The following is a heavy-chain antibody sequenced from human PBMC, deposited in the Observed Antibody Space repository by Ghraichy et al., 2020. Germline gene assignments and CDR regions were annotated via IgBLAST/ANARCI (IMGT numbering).Heavy chain of an antibody. V-gene: IGHV3-53*01. CDR3: ARDGGYSYGPNL. CDR1: GFTVSSNY. CDR2: IYSGGST. D-gene: IGHD5-18*01. J-gene: IGHJ5*02. Sequence: GESLNISCAASGFTVSSNYMSWVRQAPGKGLEWVSVIYSGGSTYYADSVKGRFTISRDNSKNTLYLQMNSLRAEDTAVYYCARDGGYSYGPNLWGQGTLVTVSS.